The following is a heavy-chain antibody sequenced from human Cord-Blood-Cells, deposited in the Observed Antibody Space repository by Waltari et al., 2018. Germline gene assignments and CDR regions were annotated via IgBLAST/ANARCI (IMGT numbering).Heavy chain of an antibody. CDR1: GFSLSTSGMC. V-gene: IGHV2-70*01. CDR3: ARIPRYCSGGSCYYYYGMDV. D-gene: IGHD2-15*01. Sequence: QVTLRESGPALVNPTQTLTLTCTFSGFSLSTSGMCVSWIRQPPGQALEWLALIDWDDDKYYSTSLKTRLTISKDTSKNQVVLTRTNMDPVDTATYYCARIPRYCSGGSCYYYYGMDVWGQGTTVTVSS. J-gene: IGHJ6*02. CDR2: IDWDDDK.